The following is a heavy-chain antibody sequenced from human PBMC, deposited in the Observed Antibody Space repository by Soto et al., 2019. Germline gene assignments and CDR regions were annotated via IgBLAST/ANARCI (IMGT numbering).Heavy chain of an antibody. V-gene: IGHV3-66*01. CDR1: GFTVSSKY. D-gene: IGHD6-19*01. CDR3: AREVEQWLVIGYYYYYMDV. CDR2: IQSGGTT. Sequence: GSLRLSCAASGFTVSSKYMSWVRQAPGKGLEWVSLIQSGGTTYYADSVKGRFTISRDNSKNTLHLQMNSLRAEDTAVYYCAREVEQWLVIGYYYYYMDVWGKGTTVTVSS. J-gene: IGHJ6*03.